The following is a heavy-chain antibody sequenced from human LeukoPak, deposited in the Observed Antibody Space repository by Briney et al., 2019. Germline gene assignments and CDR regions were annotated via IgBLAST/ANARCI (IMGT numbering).Heavy chain of an antibody. Sequence: GGSLRLSCAASGFTFSDYAMSWVRQAPGKGLEWVSAISDRGDRTWDADSVKGRVTISRDNYKNTLFLQMNSLRAEDTAIYYCAKDSYDSSGSRYDYWGQGTLVAVSS. CDR1: GFTFSDYA. CDR2: ISDRGDRT. J-gene: IGHJ4*02. V-gene: IGHV3-23*01. CDR3: AKDSYDSSGSRYDY. D-gene: IGHD3-22*01.